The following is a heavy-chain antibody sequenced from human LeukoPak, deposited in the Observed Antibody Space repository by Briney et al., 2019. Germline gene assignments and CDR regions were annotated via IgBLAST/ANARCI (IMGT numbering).Heavy chain of an antibody. V-gene: IGHV3-23*01. Sequence: GGSLRLSCAASGFTFSSYGMSWVRQAPGKGLEWVSAISGSGGSTYYADSVKGRFTISRDNSKNTLYLQMNSLRAEDTAVYYCASVRKGRYSGYDVPSYYMDVWGKGTTVTISS. J-gene: IGHJ6*03. CDR2: ISGSGGST. CDR3: ASVRKGRYSGYDVPSYYMDV. CDR1: GFTFSSYG. D-gene: IGHD5-12*01.